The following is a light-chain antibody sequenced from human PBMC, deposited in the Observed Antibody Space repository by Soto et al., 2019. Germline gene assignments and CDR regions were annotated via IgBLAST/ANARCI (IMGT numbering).Light chain of an antibody. CDR2: GAS. V-gene: IGKV3-20*01. Sequence: EMGLTRSPGTLSLSPGERATLSCRASQSVSSSYLAWYQQKPGQAPRLLIYGASSRATGIPDRFSGSGSGTDFTLTISRLEPEDFAVYYCQQYGSSWTFGQGTKVEIK. CDR1: QSVSSSY. J-gene: IGKJ1*01. CDR3: QQYGSSWT.